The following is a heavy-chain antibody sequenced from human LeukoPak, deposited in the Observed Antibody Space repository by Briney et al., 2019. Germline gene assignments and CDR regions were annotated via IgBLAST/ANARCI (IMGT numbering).Heavy chain of an antibody. CDR2: INHSGST. V-gene: IGHV4-34*01. D-gene: IGHD5-12*01. Sequence: SETLSLTCAVYGGSISGYYWSWIRQPPGKGLEWIGEINHSGSTNYNPSLKSRVTISVDTSKNQFSLKLRSVTAADTAVYYCARHDRSGYDSRGLFDYWGQGTLVTVSS. J-gene: IGHJ4*02. CDR1: GGSISGYY. CDR3: ARHDRSGYDSRGLFDY.